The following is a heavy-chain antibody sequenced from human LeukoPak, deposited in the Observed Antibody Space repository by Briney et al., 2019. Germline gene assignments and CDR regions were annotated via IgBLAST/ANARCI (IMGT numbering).Heavy chain of an antibody. J-gene: IGHJ6*03. CDR2: ISGSGGST. Sequence: GGSLRLSCAASGFTFSSYAMSWVRQAPGKGLEWVSAISGSGGSTYYADSVKGRFTISRDNSKNTLYLQMNSLRAEDTAVYYCANRALYCSSTSCSSAGYYYMGVWGKGTTVTVSS. CDR3: ANRALYCSSTSCSSAGYYYMGV. D-gene: IGHD2-2*01. CDR1: GFTFSSYA. V-gene: IGHV3-23*01.